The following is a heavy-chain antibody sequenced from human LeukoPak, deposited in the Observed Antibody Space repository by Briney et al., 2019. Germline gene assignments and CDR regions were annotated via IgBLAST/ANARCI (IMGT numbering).Heavy chain of an antibody. V-gene: IGHV3-21*01. D-gene: IGHD3-16*02. CDR2: ITTGSTYI. J-gene: IGHJ4*02. Sequence: GGSLRLSCSASAFTFSDYTMIWVRQAPGKGLEWVSCITTGSTYIYYADSVKGRFTISRDNAKNSLYLQMSSLRAEDTAVYYCARHRTASDYWGQGTLVTVSS. CDR3: ARHRTASDY. CDR1: AFTFSDYT.